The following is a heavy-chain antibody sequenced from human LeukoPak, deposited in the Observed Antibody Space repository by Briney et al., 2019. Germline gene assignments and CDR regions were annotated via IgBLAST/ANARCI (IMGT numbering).Heavy chain of an antibody. CDR1: GGSFSGYY. V-gene: IGHV4-34*01. Sequence: SETLSLTCAVYGGSFSGYYWSWIRQPPGKGLEWIGEINHSVSTNYNPSLKSRVTISVDTSKNQFSLKLSSVTAADTAVYYCARYLWFGELRYYFDYWGQGTLVTVSS. CDR3: ARYLWFGELRYYFDY. D-gene: IGHD3-10*01. CDR2: INHSVST. J-gene: IGHJ4*02.